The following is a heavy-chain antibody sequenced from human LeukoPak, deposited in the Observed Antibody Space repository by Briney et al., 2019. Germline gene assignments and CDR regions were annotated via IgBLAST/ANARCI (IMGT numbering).Heavy chain of an antibody. CDR3: ARQPRYSSSWFDY. V-gene: IGHV4-61*01. D-gene: IGHD6-13*01. Sequence: PSETLSLTCTVSGGSVSSVSSYWSWIRQPPGKGLEWIGYIYYSGSTNYNPSLKSRVTISVDTSKNQFSLKLSSVTAADTAVYYCARQPRYSSSWFDYWGQGTLVTVSS. CDR2: IYYSGST. J-gene: IGHJ4*02. CDR1: GGSVSSVSSY.